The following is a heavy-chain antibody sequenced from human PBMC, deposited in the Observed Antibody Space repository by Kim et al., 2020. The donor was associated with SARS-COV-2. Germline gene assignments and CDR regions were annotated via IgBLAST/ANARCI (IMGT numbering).Heavy chain of an antibody. D-gene: IGHD6-19*01. CDR1: VGSFNAHK. Sequence: SETLSLTCAVYVGSFNAHKWNWIRQPPGKGLEWIGEINYSGDTSYNSSLQGRITLSIDTSKNQFSLKLTSVTAADTAVYYCARGARHLGQSSGWFGPQYYYYYMDVRGKGTTVTVSS. V-gene: IGHV4-34*01. CDR2: INYSGDT. J-gene: IGHJ6*03. CDR3: ARGARHLGQSSGWFGPQYYYYYMDV.